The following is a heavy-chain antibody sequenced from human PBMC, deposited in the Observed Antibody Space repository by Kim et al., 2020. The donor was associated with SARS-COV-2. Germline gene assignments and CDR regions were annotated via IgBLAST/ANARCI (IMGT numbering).Heavy chain of an antibody. Sequence: SVKVSCKPSGDTFSNYAFNWVRQAPGQGLEWMGGIIPFFGTSNYAQKFQGRVTITADESTSTAYMELSSLSSEDTVVYYCTPALTGYFNHWGQGTAVTV. CDR1: GDTFSNYA. CDR3: TPALTGYFNH. CDR2: IIPFFGTS. D-gene: IGHD2-15*01. J-gene: IGHJ4*02. V-gene: IGHV1-69*13.